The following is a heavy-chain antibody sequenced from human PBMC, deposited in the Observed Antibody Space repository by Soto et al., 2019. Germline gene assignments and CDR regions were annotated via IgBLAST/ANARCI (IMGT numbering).Heavy chain of an antibody. Sequence: QAQLVESGGGVVQPGRSLRLSCAASGFTFSSYGMHGVRHAPGTGLEWVALISYDGNYKYYADSVKGRFNISRDNSKNTLYLQMNSLRAEDTALYYCAKRLTYDYGPFDYWGQGTLVTVSS. D-gene: IGHD4-17*01. V-gene: IGHV3-30*18. CDR3: AKRLTYDYGPFDY. CDR1: GFTFSSYG. J-gene: IGHJ4*02. CDR2: ISYDGNYK.